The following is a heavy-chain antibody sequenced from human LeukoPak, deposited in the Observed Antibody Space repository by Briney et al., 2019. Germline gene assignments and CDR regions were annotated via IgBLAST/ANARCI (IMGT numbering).Heavy chain of an antibody. D-gene: IGHD2-15*01. Sequence: GGSLRLSCAASGFTFSSCWMSWVRQAPGKGLEWVANIKQDGSEKYYVDSVKGRFTISRDNAKNSLYLQMNSLRAEDTAVYYCARDRYCSGGSCYLRPYYFDYWGQGTLVTVSS. CDR1: GFTFSSCW. V-gene: IGHV3-7*04. CDR3: ARDRYCSGGSCYLRPYYFDY. CDR2: IKQDGSEK. J-gene: IGHJ4*02.